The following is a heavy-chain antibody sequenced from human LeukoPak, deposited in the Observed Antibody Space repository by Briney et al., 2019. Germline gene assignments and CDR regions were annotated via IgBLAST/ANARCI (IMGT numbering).Heavy chain of an antibody. D-gene: IGHD3-3*02. Sequence: SETLSLTCTVSGASISSSGKYYWGWIRQPPGKGLEWIGSIYFSGNTYYNPSLKSRVTVSVDTSKNQFSLKLTSVTATDTAVYYCARLRRSRLAEFDYWGQGTLVTVSS. CDR3: ARLRRSRLAEFDY. CDR1: GASISSSGKYY. V-gene: IGHV4-39*01. J-gene: IGHJ4*02. CDR2: IYFSGNT.